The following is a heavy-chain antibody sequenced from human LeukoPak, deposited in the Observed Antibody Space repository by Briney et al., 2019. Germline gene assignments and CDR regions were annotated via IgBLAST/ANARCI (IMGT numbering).Heavy chain of an antibody. J-gene: IGHJ3*02. V-gene: IGHV1-69*06. D-gene: IGHD3-22*01. Sequence: GASVKVSCKASGYSFTSHYMHWVRQAPGQGLEWMGGIIPIFGTANYAQKFQGRVTITADKSTSTAYMELSSLRSEDTAVYYCARDREARRLYYDSRTRGAFDIWGQGTMVTVSS. CDR2: IIPIFGTA. CDR3: ARDREARRLYYDSRTRGAFDI. CDR1: GYSFTSHY.